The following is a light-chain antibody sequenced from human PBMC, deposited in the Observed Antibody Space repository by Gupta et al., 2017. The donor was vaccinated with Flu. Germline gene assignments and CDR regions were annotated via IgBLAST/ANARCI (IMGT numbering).Light chain of an antibody. CDR3: RQWNNSSWT. J-gene: IGKJ1*01. Sequence: DIQMTQSPSTLSASVGDRVTITCRASQSISSWLAWYQQKPGKVPKLLIYRASSLETGVPSRFSGSGSGTELTLTISSLQPDDFATYYCRQWNNSSWTFGQGTKVEVK. CDR2: RAS. CDR1: QSISSW. V-gene: IGKV1-5*03.